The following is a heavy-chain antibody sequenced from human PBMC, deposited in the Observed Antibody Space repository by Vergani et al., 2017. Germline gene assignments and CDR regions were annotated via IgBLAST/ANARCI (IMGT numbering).Heavy chain of an antibody. CDR3: ARHGVSCNFYHLFDS. CDR2: FHHTGMT. J-gene: IGHJ4*02. Sequence: QVQLQESGPGLVKPSETLSLTCTVSNYSISRGYFWGWIRRPPGKGLEWIASFHHTGMTYNNPSLKSRVTISVDTSKNLISLKLNSVTAADTALYYCARHGVSCNFYHLFDSWGQGTLVTVSS. D-gene: IGHD2-2*01. V-gene: IGHV4-38-2*02. CDR1: NYSISRGYF.